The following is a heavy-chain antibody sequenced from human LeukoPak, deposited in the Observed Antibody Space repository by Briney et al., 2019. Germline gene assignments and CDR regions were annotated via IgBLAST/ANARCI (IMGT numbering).Heavy chain of an antibody. CDR1: GGSISSYY. D-gene: IGHD3-22*01. CDR2: IYYSGST. V-gene: IGHV4-59*01. Sequence: PSETLSLTCTVSGGSISSYYWSWIRQPPGRGLEGIGYIYYSGSTKYNPPLKSRVTISVDTSKNQFSLKLSSVTAADTAVYYCARDLSPYYYDSSGYYNGMDVWGQGTTVTVSS. CDR3: ARDLSPYYYDSSGYYNGMDV. J-gene: IGHJ6*02.